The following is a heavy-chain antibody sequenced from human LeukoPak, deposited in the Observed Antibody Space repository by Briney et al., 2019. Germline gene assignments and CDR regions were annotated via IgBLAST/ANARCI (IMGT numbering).Heavy chain of an antibody. J-gene: IGHJ5*02. V-gene: IGHV3-30-3*01. D-gene: IGHD6-13*01. CDR1: GFTFSSYA. CDR2: ISYDGSNK. Sequence: TGGSLRLSCAASGFTFSSYAMHWVRQAPGKGLEWVAVISYDGSNKYYADSVKGRFTIFRDNSKNTLYLQMNSLRAEDTAVYYCARDLMYSSSPFDPWGQGTLVTVSS. CDR3: ARDLMYSSSPFDP.